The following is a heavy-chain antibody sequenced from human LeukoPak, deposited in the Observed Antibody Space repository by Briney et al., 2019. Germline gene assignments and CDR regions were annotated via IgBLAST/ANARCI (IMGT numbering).Heavy chain of an antibody. CDR3: ARGSELSYDFWSGYHGSY. CDR2: IIPILGTA. D-gene: IGHD3-3*01. V-gene: IGHV1-69*13. CDR1: GGTFSSYA. J-gene: IGHJ4*02. Sequence: SVKVSYKASGGTFSSYAISWVRQAPGQGLEWMGGIIPILGTANYAQKFQGRVTITADESTSTAYMELSSLRSEDTAVYYCARGSELSYDFWSGYHGSYWGQGTLVTVSS.